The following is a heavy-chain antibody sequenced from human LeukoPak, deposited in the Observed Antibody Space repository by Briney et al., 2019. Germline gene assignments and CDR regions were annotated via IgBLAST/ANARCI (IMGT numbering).Heavy chain of an antibody. Sequence: PGGSLTLSCAASGFTFSHYAMTWVRQAPGNGLEWISTSSGSGGATFCADSVKGRFTISRENSKNTLYLQMNSLRAEDTAVYYCASHLGGTAGYWGQGTLVTVSS. J-gene: IGHJ4*02. D-gene: IGHD1-1*01. CDR2: SSGSGGAT. CDR3: ASHLGGTAGY. CDR1: GFTFSHYA. V-gene: IGHV3-23*01.